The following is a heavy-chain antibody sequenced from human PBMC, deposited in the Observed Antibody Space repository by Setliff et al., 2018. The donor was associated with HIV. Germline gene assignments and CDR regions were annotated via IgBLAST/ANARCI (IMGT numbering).Heavy chain of an antibody. CDR2: ISFSGSTI. CDR1: GFTFGNYA. J-gene: IGHJ4*02. CDR3: ARDPYWAEGFFDY. Sequence: GGSLRLSCAASGFTFGNYAMLWVRQAPGKGLEYVSSISFSGSTIYYADSVKGRFTISRDNTKNSLYLQMDSLRGEDTAVYYCARDPYWAEGFFDYWGPGTVVTVSS. V-gene: IGHV3-48*03. D-gene: IGHD2-15*01.